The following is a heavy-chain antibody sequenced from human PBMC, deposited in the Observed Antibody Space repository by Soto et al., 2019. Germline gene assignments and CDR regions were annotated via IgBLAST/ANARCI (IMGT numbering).Heavy chain of an antibody. CDR3: ARGDISMIVVAGGYSFDN. D-gene: IGHD3-22*01. J-gene: IGHJ4*02. V-gene: IGHV4-31*03. Sequence: QVQLQESGPGLVKPSQTLSLTCTVSGGSISSGNSYWNWIRQHPGKGLEWIGYISYSGYTYYTPYLKSRVTISVDTSKNQFSLKLSSVTAADTAVYYCARGDISMIVVAGGYSFDNWGQGTLVTVSS. CDR2: ISYSGYT. CDR1: GGSISSGNSY.